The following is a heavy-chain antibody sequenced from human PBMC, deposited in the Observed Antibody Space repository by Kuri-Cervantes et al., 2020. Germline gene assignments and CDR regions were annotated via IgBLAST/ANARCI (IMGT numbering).Heavy chain of an antibody. D-gene: IGHD6-13*01. CDR2: ISSSSSYI. V-gene: IGHV3-21*01. CDR3: ARDALNPGIAAAENWFDP. CDR1: GFTFSDYS. Sequence: GESLKISCAASGFTFSDYSMNWVRQAPGKGLECLSSISSSSSYIYYADSVKGRFTISGDNAKNSLYLQMNSLRAEDTAVYYCARDALNPGIAAAENWFDPWGQGTLVTVSS. J-gene: IGHJ5*02.